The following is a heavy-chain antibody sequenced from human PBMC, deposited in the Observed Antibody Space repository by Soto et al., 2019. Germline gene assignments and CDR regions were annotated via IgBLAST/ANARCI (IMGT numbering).Heavy chain of an antibody. Sequence: QLQLQESGPGLVKPSETLSLTCTVSGGSISSSSYYWGWIRQPPGKGLEWIGSIYYSGSTYYNPSLKSRVPISVDTSKNQFSLKLTSVTAADTAVYYCARHTPAISISDHWGQGTLVTVSS. CDR3: ARHTPAISISDH. CDR2: IYYSGST. V-gene: IGHV4-39*01. J-gene: IGHJ4*02. D-gene: IGHD2-15*01. CDR1: GGSISSSSYY.